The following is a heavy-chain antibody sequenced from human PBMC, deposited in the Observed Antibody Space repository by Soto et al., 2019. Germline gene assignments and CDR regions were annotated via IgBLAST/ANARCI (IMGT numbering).Heavy chain of an antibody. CDR3: ARAVGGPYSSVFNY. V-gene: IGHV1-69*01. D-gene: IGHD3-22*01. J-gene: IGHJ4*02. CDR2: ILPVFHTP. Sequence: QVHLVQSGAEVKKPGSSVKVSCKSSGGTFNTFFMTWVRQVPGQGLEWMGGILPVFHTPNYAEKFKDRVTIIADESTTTVYMELSGLKSEDTAVYFCARAVGGPYSSVFNYWGQGTLVTVSS. CDR1: GGTFNTFF.